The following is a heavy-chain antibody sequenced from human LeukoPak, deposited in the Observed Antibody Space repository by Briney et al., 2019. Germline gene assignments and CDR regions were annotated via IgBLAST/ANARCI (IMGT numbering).Heavy chain of an antibody. CDR2: IYPGDSDT. D-gene: IGHD6-13*01. Sequence: GESLKISCKGSGYSFTSYWIGWVRQMPGKGLEGMGSIYPGDSDTRYSPSFQGQVTISVDKSIRPDYLQWSSLKDSDIAMYHCARRGGRIAEHPKGMEVWAKGTRVRVSS. J-gene: IGHJ6*03. CDR3: ARRGGRIAEHPKGMEV. V-gene: IGHV5-51*03. CDR1: GYSFTSYW.